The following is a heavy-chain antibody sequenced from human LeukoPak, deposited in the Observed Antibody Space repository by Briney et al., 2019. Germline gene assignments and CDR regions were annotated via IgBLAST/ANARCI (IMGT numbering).Heavy chain of an antibody. D-gene: IGHD3-10*01. CDR1: GGSISSYY. V-gene: IGHV4-59*01. Sequence: SETLSLTCTVSGGSISSYYWSWIRQPPGKGPEWIGYIYYSGSTNYNPSLKSRVTISVDTSKNQFSLKLSSVTAADTAVYYCARVDAWFGELFSWYFDLWGRGTLVTVSS. J-gene: IGHJ2*01. CDR2: IYYSGST. CDR3: ARVDAWFGELFSWYFDL.